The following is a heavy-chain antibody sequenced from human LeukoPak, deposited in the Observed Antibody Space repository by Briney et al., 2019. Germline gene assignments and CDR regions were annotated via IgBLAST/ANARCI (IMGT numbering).Heavy chain of an antibody. CDR3: AKDVYNWNFYFDY. CDR1: GFTFSSYA. CDR2: ISASGYST. Sequence: PGGSLRPSCAASGFTFSSYAMSWVRQAPGKGLEWVSAISASGYSTYYADSVKGRFTISRDNSKKTLYLQMNSLRAEDTAIFYSAKDVYNWNFYFDYWGQGTLVTVSS. D-gene: IGHD1-7*01. V-gene: IGHV3-23*01. J-gene: IGHJ4*02.